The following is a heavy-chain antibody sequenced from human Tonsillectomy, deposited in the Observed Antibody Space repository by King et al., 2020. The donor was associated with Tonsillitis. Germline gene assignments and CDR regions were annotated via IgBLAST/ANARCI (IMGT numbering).Heavy chain of an antibody. CDR2: IVGNSGAI. D-gene: IGHD3-10*01. Sequence: QLVQSGGGLVQPGGSLRLSCAASGFTFTIYSMNWVRQAPGKGLEWVSYIVGNSGAIRNADSVKGRFTISRDNGKSSLYLQMNSLRGEDTAVYYCARDIYYYGLGNHYHAFDVWGQGTMVTVSS. V-gene: IGHV3-48*01. J-gene: IGHJ3*01. CDR3: ARDIYYYGLGNHYHAFDV. CDR1: GFTFTIYS.